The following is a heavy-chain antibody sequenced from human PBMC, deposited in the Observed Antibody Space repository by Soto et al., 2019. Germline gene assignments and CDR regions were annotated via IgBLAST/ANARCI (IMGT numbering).Heavy chain of an antibody. CDR3: GQPHDEPYASRGAFDI. D-gene: IGHD3-16*01. CDR2: ISGSGDST. J-gene: IGHJ3*02. Sequence: EVQLLESGGGLVQPGGSLRLSCAASGFTFSSYAMSWVRQAPGKGLEWVSAISGSGDSTYYADSVKGRFTISRDNSKNTRYLQTNCLRAEETAVYFCGQPHDEPYASRGAFDIWGQERMDAVSS. CDR1: GFTFSSYA. V-gene: IGHV3-23*01.